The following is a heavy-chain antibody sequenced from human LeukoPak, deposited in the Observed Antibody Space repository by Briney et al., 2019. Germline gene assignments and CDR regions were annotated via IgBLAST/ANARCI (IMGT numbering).Heavy chain of an antibody. J-gene: IGHJ4*02. CDR1: GFTFSTYW. D-gene: IGHD1-26*01. CDR3: ARGKSDIVF. CDR2: IKYDGSEK. Sequence: GGSLRLSCAASGFTFSTYWMSWVRQAPGKGLEWVASIKYDGSEKYYVDSVKGRFTISRDNAKNSLYLQMSSLRAEDTAVYYCARGKSDIVFWGQGTLVTVSS. V-gene: IGHV3-7*01.